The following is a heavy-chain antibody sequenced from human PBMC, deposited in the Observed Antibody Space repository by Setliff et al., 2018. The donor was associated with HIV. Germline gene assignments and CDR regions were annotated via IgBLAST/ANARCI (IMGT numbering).Heavy chain of an antibody. V-gene: IGHV4-38-2*02. D-gene: IGHD3-16*02. CDR2: VSHSGNT. Sequence: SETLSLTCAVSGYSISRGYFWVWVRQPPGKGLEWIGSVSHSGNTDYNTSLKSRVTISIDNSNNHFSLKLRSVTAADTAVYYCARESLNLGELSSNPDASDIWGQGTMVTVSS. CDR3: ARESLNLGELSSNPDASDI. CDR1: GYSISRGYF. J-gene: IGHJ3*02.